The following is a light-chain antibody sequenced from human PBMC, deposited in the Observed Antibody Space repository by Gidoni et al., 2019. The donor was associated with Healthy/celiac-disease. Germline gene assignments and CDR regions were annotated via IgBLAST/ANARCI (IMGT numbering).Light chain of an antibody. CDR2: SAS. V-gene: IGKV1-39*01. Sequence: DIQMTQSPSSLSASVGDRVTITCRASQSISSYLNWYQQKPGKAPKLLLYSASSLQSGVPSMFSGSGSGTDFTLTISSLQPEDFVTYYCQQRYSTPWTFGQGTKVEIK. CDR3: QQRYSTPWT. CDR1: QSISSY. J-gene: IGKJ1*01.